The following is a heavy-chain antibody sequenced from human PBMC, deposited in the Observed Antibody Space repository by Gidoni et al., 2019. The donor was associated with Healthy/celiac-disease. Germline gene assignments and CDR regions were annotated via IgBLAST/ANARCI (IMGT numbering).Heavy chain of an antibody. V-gene: IGHV1-3*01. CDR2: INAGNGNT. Sequence: QVQLVQSGAEVKKPGASVTVSCKASGYTFTSYAMHWVRQAPGQRLEWMGWINAGNGNTKYSQKFQGRVTITRDTSASTAYMELSSLRSEDTAVYYCARERLRGGYCSGGSCVREPRSWFDPWGQGTLVTVSS. CDR1: GYTFTSYA. D-gene: IGHD2-15*01. J-gene: IGHJ5*02. CDR3: ARERLRGGYCSGGSCVREPRSWFDP.